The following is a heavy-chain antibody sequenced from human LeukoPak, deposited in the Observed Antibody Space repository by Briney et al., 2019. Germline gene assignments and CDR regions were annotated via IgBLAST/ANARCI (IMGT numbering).Heavy chain of an antibody. J-gene: IGHJ4*02. D-gene: IGHD3-22*01. V-gene: IGHV3-21*01. CDR3: ARDYYKNFDY. Sequence: GGSLRLSCAASGFTFSSYTMNWVRQAPGKGLEWVSSISSSNSYIFYADSVKGRFTISRDNAKNSLYLQMNSLRAEDTAVYYCARDYYKNFDYWGQGTLVTVSS. CDR1: GFTFSSYT. CDR2: ISSSNSYI.